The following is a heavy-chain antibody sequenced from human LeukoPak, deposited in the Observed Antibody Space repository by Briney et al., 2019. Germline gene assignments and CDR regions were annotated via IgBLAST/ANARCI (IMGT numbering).Heavy chain of an antibody. CDR2: ISAYNGNT. D-gene: IGHD1-26*01. CDR3: ARSTAIVGATGPGY. J-gene: IGHJ4*02. CDR1: GYTFTSYG. V-gene: IGHV1-18*01. Sequence: ASVKVSCKASGYTFTSYGISWVRQAPGQGLEWMGWISAYNGNTKYSQKFQGRVTITRDTSASTAYMELSSLRSEDTAVYYCARSTAIVGATGPGYWGQGTLVTVSS.